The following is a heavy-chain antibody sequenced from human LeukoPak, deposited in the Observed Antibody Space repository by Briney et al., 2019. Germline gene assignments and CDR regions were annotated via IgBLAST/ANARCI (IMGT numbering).Heavy chain of an antibody. D-gene: IGHD5-24*01. J-gene: IGHJ3*02. Sequence: SETLSLTCTVSGGSISSYYWSWIRQPPGKGLEWIGYIYYSGSTNYNPSLKSRVTISVDTSKNQFSLKLSSVTAADTAVYYCARDRGEDGNNTFDIWGQGTMVTVSS. CDR3: ARDRGEDGNNTFDI. CDR2: IYYSGST. CDR1: GGSISSYY. V-gene: IGHV4-59*01.